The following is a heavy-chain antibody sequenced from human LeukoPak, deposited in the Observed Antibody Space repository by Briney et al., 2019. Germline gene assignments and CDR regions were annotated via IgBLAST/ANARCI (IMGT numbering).Heavy chain of an antibody. D-gene: IGHD3-22*01. Sequence: PSETLSLTRTVSGGAISSYYWSWIRQPAGKGLEWIGRIYTSGSTNYNPSLKSRVTMSVDTSKNQFSLKLSSVTAADTAVYYCARGDYYDSSGYYYNWGQGTLVTVSS. CDR3: ARGDYYDSSGYYYN. CDR1: GGAISSYY. V-gene: IGHV4-4*07. J-gene: IGHJ4*02. CDR2: IYTSGST.